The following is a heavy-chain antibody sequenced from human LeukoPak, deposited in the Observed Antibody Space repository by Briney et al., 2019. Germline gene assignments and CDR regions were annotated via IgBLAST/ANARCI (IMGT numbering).Heavy chain of an antibody. CDR1: GGSFSGYY. V-gene: IGHV4-34*01. Sequence: SETLSLTCAVYGGSFSGYYWSWIRQPPGKGLEWIGEINHSGSTNYNPSLKSRVTISVDTSKNQFSLKLSSVTAADTAVYYCVRVAVEMATIKGLDIWGRGTMVTVSS. CDR2: INHSGST. D-gene: IGHD5-24*01. CDR3: VRVAVEMATIKGLDI. J-gene: IGHJ3*02.